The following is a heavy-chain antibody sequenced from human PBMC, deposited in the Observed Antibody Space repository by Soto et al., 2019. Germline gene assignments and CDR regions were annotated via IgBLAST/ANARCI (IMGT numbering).Heavy chain of an antibody. CDR3: ARVTRAYCGGDCYSEYFQH. CDR1: GVTFSSYA. D-gene: IGHD2-21*02. V-gene: IGHV1-69*06. CDR2: IIPIFGTA. Sequence: QVQLVQSGAEVKKPGSSVKVYCKASGVTFSSYAISWLRQAPGQGLEWMGGIIPIFGTANYAQKFQGRVTITADKNTSTTYMELSSLRSDDTAVYYCARVTRAYCGGDCYSEYFQHWGQGTLVTVSS. J-gene: IGHJ1*01.